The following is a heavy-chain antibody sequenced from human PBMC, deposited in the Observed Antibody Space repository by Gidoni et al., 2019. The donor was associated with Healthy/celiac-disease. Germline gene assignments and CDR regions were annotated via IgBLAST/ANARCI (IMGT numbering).Heavy chain of an antibody. CDR2: SYTSGST. Sequence: QLQLQESCPGLVNPSQTLSLTRTVSGRPISSGSYYRSWIRQPAGKGLEWLGRSYTSGSTNCSPSLKSRVTISVDTSKSHFSLRLSSGTAADTAVYYCAREDYYCSKDDYWGQGTLVTVSS. J-gene: IGHJ4*02. V-gene: IGHV4-61*02. CDR3: AREDYYCSKDDY. D-gene: IGHD3-22*01. CDR1: GRPISSGSYY.